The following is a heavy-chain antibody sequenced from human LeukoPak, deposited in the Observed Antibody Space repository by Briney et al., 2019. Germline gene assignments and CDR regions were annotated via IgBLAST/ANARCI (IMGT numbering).Heavy chain of an antibody. CDR2: IYPDDPNT. V-gene: IGHV5-51*01. J-gene: IGHJ3*02. Sequence: GEPLKISCKGSGYRFTNYWIGWVRQLPGKGLEWMAIIYPDDPNTEYSPSFQGQVTISADKSITTAYLQWGSLKASDTAMYYCTTCTYTDGYYAFDIWGQGTMVTVSS. CDR1: GYRFTNYW. D-gene: IGHD3-22*01. CDR3: TTCTYTDGYYAFDI.